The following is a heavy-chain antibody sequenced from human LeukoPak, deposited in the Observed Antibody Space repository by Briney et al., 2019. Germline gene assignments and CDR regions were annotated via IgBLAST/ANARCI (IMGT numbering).Heavy chain of an antibody. CDR2: IYYSGST. CDR3: ARVARRDADAFDI. J-gene: IGHJ3*02. Sequence: SETLSLTCTVSGGSISSYYWSWIRQPPGKGLEWIGYIYYSGSTNYNPSLKSRVTISVDTSKNQFSLKLSSVTAADTAVYYCARVARRDADAFDIWGQGTMVTVSS. D-gene: IGHD5-24*01. CDR1: GGSISSYY. V-gene: IGHV4-59*08.